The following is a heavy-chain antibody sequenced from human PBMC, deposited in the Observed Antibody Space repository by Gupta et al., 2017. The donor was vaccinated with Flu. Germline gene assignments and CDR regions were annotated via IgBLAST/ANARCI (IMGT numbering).Heavy chain of an antibody. CDR1: GYTFTSYY. CDR2: INPSGGTT. D-gene: IGHD4-17*01. V-gene: IGHV1-46*03. Sequence: QVQLVQSGAEVKRPGASVKVYCKASGYTFTSYYMHWVRQAPGQGLEWVGIINPSGGTTNYAQKLQGRVTMTRDTSTTTVYMELSRLRSDDTAVYYCARAVYGGYSHGMDVWGQGTTVTVSS. CDR3: ARAVYGGYSHGMDV. J-gene: IGHJ6*02.